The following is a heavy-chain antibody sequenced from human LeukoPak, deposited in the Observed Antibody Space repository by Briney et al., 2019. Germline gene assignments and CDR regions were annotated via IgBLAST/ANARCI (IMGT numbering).Heavy chain of an antibody. Sequence: GGSLRLSCSASGFTFSTYAMHWVRQAPGKGLEYVSAISTNGGTTYYAESSRGRFAISRDNPKNTLYLQMSSLRADDTAVYYCVKGPGPTVNYYFGFWGQGTLVTVSS. CDR2: ISTNGGTT. V-gene: IGHV3-64D*06. D-gene: IGHD4-17*01. J-gene: IGHJ4*02. CDR1: GFTFSTYA. CDR3: VKGPGPTVNYYFGF.